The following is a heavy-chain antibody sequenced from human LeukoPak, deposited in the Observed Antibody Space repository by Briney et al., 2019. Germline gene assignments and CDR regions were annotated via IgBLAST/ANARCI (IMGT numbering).Heavy chain of an antibody. J-gene: IGHJ5*02. CDR2: IYYSGST. D-gene: IGHD3-10*01. V-gene: IGHV4-39*01. CDR3: ARVQTGFYYGSGSYWFDP. Sequence: SETLSLTCTVSGGSITSSSYYWGWIRQPPGKGLEWIGSIYYSGSTYYNPSLKSRVTISVDTSKNQFPLKLSSVTAADTAVYYCARVQTGFYYGSGSYWFDPWGQGILVTVSS. CDR1: GGSITSSSYY.